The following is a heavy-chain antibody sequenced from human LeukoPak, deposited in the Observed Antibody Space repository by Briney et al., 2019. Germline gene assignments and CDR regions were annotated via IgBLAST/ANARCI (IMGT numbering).Heavy chain of an antibody. D-gene: IGHD2-2*01. CDR1: GGTFSSYA. CDR2: IIPILGIA. Sequence: ASVKVSCKASGGTFSSYAISWVRQAPGQGLEWMGRIIPILGIANYAQKFQGRVTITADKSTGTAYMELSSLRSEDTAVYYCARDLFDIVVVPAAPRYYGMDVWGQGTTVTVSS. J-gene: IGHJ6*02. V-gene: IGHV1-69*04. CDR3: ARDLFDIVVVPAAPRYYGMDV.